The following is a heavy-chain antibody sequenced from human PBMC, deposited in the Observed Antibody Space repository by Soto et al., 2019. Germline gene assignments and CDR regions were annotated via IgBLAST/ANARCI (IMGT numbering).Heavy chain of an antibody. V-gene: IGHV3-21*01. CDR1: GFTFSTYS. J-gene: IGHJ6*02. Sequence: GESLKISCVGSGFTFSTYSINWVRQAPGKGLEWVSSISSRSDIYYADSVKGRFTISRDNAKNSVSLQMNSLRAEDTAVYYCAREYTAWPLAYGLDVWGQGTTVTVSS. CDR3: AREYTAWPLAYGLDV. D-gene: IGHD2-2*02. CDR2: ISSRSDI.